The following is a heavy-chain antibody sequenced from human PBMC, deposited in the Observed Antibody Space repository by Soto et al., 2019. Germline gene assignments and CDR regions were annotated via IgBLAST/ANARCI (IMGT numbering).Heavy chain of an antibody. Sequence: PSETLSLTCSVSDDGSSYWGWIRQPPGKGLEWIGSIHYGGATYYNPSLRSRVTISLDTSKSQFSLNLNSVIAADAAVYYCASDSDIARFFIWGQGIPVTV. CDR1: DDGSSY. CDR3: ASDSDIARFFI. V-gene: IGHV4-39*01. CDR2: IHYGGAT. D-gene: IGHD3-10*01. J-gene: IGHJ4*02.